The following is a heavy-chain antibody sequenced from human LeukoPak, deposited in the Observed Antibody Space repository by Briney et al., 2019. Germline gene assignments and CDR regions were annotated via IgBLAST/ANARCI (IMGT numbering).Heavy chain of an antibody. D-gene: IGHD3/OR15-3a*01. Sequence: GGSLRLSCAASGFTFDDYAIHWVRQAPGKGLEWVSGVSWNSGTIGYADSVKGRFTISRDNANNLLFLQMSSLRAEDTAVYFCAGLRRAYYYYMDVWGKGTTVTVSS. CDR1: GFTFDDYA. V-gene: IGHV3-9*01. CDR3: AGLRRAYYYYMDV. J-gene: IGHJ6*03. CDR2: VSWNSGTI.